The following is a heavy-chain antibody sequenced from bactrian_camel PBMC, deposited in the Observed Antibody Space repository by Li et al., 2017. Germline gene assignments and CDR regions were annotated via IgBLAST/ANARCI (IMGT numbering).Heavy chain of an antibody. D-gene: IGHD2*01. V-gene: IGHV3S57*01. Sequence: GSVQAGGSLRLSCEVSEYYYSGYCLGWFRQAPLQERKPVATIDSDNMTTYADFLQGRFTISKDNAKNTLYLQMNSLKPEDSGMYYCAADWGGYCFPDHLSRRYNWHGWAQGTQVTVS. CDR1: EYYYSGYC. CDR3: AADWGGYCFPDHLSRRYNWHG. J-gene: IGHJ4*01. CDR2: IDSDNMT.